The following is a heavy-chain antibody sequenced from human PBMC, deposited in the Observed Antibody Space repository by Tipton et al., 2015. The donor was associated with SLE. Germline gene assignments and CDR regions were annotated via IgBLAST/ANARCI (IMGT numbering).Heavy chain of an antibody. CDR3: GRGTAVAL. CDR1: GGSIRSHY. Sequence: TLSLTCTVSGGSIRSHYWSWIRPPPGQGLEWLGYMYHSGSTKYNPSLKSRVTISLDTSKNQVSLKLTSVTAADTAVYYCGRGTAVALWGQGTLVTVSS. D-gene: IGHD6-19*01. CDR2: MYHSGST. J-gene: IGHJ4*02. V-gene: IGHV4-59*11.